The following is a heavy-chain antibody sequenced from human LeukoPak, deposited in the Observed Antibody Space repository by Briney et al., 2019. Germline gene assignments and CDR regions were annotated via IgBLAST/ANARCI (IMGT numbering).Heavy chain of an antibody. D-gene: IGHD3-22*01. CDR3: ARAKATMIVNWFDP. V-gene: IGHV1-18*01. CDR2: ISPYNGNT. Sequence: ASVKASCKASGYDFTSVGITWVRQAPGQGLEWMGWISPYNGNTRYVQKLQGRVTLTTDTSTSTAYMELRSLRFDDTAVYYCARAKATMIVNWFDPWGQGTLVTVSS. J-gene: IGHJ5*02. CDR1: GYDFTSVG.